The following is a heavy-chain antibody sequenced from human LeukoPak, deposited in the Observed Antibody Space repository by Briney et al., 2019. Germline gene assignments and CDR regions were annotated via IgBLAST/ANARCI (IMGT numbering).Heavy chain of an antibody. CDR3: ARVRKLRTRGVMDPLDY. CDR2: IQQDGSEK. CDR1: GFTFNYYW. D-gene: IGHD3-10*01. V-gene: IGHV3-7*01. J-gene: IGHJ4*02. Sequence: GGSLRLSCAASGFTFNYYWLTWVRQAPGKGLEWAANIQQDGSEKYYVDSVKGRFIISRDNAKNSLYLQMNSLRAEDTAVYYCARVRKLRTRGVMDPLDYWGQGTLVTVSS.